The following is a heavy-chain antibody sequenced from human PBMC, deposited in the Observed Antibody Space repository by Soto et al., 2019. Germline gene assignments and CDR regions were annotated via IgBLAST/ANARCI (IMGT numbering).Heavy chain of an antibody. CDR3: ARRDCSSTSCYSWFDP. V-gene: IGHV5-51*01. CDR1: GYSFTSYW. D-gene: IGHD2-2*02. Sequence: GESLKISCKGSGYSFTSYWIGWVRQMPGKGLEWMGIIYPGDSDTRYSPSFQGQVTISADKSISTAYLQWSSLKASDTAMYYCARRDCSSTSCYSWFDPWGQGTLVTVSS. J-gene: IGHJ5*02. CDR2: IYPGDSDT.